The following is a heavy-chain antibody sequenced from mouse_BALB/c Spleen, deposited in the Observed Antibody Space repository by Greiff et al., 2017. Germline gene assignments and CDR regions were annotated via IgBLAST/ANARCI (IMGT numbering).Heavy chain of an antibody. CDR1: GYTFTSYW. J-gene: IGHJ1*01. Sequence: VQLQQSGTVLARPGASVKMSCKASGYTFTSYWMHWVKQRPGQGLEWIGAIYPGNSDTSYNQKFKGKAKLTAVTSTSTAYMELSSLTNEDSAVYYCTRVRIYYDYDWWYFDVWGAGTTVTVSS. V-gene: IGHV1-5*01. D-gene: IGHD2-4*01. CDR2: IYPGNSDT. CDR3: TRVRIYYDYDWWYFDV.